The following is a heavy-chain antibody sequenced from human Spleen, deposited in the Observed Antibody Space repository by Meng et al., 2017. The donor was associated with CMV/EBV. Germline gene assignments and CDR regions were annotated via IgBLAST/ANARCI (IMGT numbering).Heavy chain of an antibody. CDR3: ARQFDTRTWDNWFDP. J-gene: IGHJ5*02. CDR2: IYPGDSDT. D-gene: IGHD2-2*01. Sequence: SGYSFTSYWIAGVRQMPGKGVEWMGIIYPGDSDTTYSPSFQGQVTISADNSISTTYLQWSSLRASDTAMYYCARQFDTRTWDNWFDPWGQGTLVTVSS. V-gene: IGHV5-51*01. CDR1: GYSFTSYW.